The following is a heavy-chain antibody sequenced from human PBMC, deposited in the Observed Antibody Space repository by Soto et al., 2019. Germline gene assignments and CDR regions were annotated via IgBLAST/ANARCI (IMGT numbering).Heavy chain of an antibody. V-gene: IGHV3-30*03. CDR2: MSYDGSNE. CDR1: GFTFSHYA. J-gene: IGHJ4*02. Sequence: QVQLVESGGGVVQPGRSLRLSCAASGFTFSHYAMHWVRQAPGKGLEWVALMSYDGSNEYYADSVKGRFTISRDNSKXXXXXXXXXXXXXXXXXXXXXXXXXXXXXXWGQGTLVTVSS. CDR3: XXXXXXXXXX.